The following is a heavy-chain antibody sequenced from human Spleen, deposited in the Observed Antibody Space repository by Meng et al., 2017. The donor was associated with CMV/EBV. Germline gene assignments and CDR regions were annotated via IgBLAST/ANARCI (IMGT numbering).Heavy chain of an antibody. CDR2: INPSGGST. CDR1: GYTFTSYY. D-gene: IGHD3-16*01. Sequence: ASVKVSCKATGYTFTSYYMQWVRQAPGQGLEWMGIINPSGGSTTYARKFQGRVTMTRDTSTSTVYMELSSLRSEDTAVYYCARMPRGSLWGSTYYYYGMDVWGQGTTVTVSS. V-gene: IGHV1-46*01. CDR3: ARMPRGSLWGSTYYYYGMDV. J-gene: IGHJ6*02.